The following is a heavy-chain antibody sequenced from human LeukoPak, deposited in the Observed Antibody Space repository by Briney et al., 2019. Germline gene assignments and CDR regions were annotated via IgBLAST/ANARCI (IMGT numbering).Heavy chain of an antibody. D-gene: IGHD3-22*01. CDR2: IYHSGST. CDR1: GGSINSSNW. V-gene: IGHV4-4*02. Sequence: SETLSLTCAVSGGSINSSNWWSWVRQPPGKGPEWIGEIYHSGSTNYNPSLKSRVTISVDKSKNQFSLKLSSVTAADTAVYYCARSWDYYDSRKYHRAFDIWGQGTMVTVSS. CDR3: ARSWDYYDSRKYHRAFDI. J-gene: IGHJ3*02.